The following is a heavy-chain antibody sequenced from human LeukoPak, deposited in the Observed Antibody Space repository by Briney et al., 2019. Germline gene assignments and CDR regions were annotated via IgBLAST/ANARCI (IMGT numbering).Heavy chain of an antibody. CDR2: ISGGGGGT. J-gene: IGHJ4*02. D-gene: IGHD3-9*01. V-gene: IGHV3-23*01. Sequence: GGSLRLSCAASGFTFTTYAMGWVRQSPGKGLEWVSSISGGGGGTYYAEFVKGRFAISRDNSKNTLYLQMNSLRAEDTAVYYCAKFYDILTGYFDHWGQGTLVTVSS. CDR1: GFTFTTYA. CDR3: AKFYDILTGYFDH.